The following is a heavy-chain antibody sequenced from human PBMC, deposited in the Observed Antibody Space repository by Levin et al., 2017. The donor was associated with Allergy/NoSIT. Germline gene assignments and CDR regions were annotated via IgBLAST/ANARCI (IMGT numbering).Heavy chain of an antibody. CDR3: ARPLSYHSGAFFGY. D-gene: IGHD2-15*01. J-gene: IGHJ4*02. V-gene: IGHV1-8*01. CDR2: FNPNSGHS. Sequence: GASVKVSCKASGYSFTTSDIYWVRLAPGQGLEWLGWFNPNSGHSGFAQRFQDRVTLTSDLSTTTAYMELRSLTSDDSAIYYCARPLSYHSGAFFGYWGQGSLVTVSS. CDR1: GYSFTTSD.